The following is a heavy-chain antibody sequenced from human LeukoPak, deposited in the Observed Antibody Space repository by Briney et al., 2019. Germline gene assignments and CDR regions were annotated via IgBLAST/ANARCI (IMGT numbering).Heavy chain of an antibody. CDR2: ISSSSSYI. D-gene: IGHD3-10*01. V-gene: IGHV3-21*01. Sequence: GGSLRLSCAASGFTFSSYSMNWVRQAPGKGLEWVSSISSSSSYIYYADSVKGRFTISRDNAKNSLYLQMNSLRAEDTAVYYCARGKLLWFGERGIESGNFDYWGQGTLVTVSS. J-gene: IGHJ4*02. CDR3: ARGKLLWFGERGIESGNFDY. CDR1: GFTFSSYS.